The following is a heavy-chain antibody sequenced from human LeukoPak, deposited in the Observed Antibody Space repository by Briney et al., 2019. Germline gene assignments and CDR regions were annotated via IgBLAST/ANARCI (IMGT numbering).Heavy chain of an antibody. CDR1: GGSISSYY. Sequence: PSETLSLTCTVSGGSISSYYWSWIRQPPGKGLEWIGYIYYSGSTNYNPSLKSRVTISVDTSKNQFSLKLSPVTAADTAVYYCARGGFWSGYYTPFDYWGQGTLVTVSS. CDR3: ARGGFWSGYYTPFDY. V-gene: IGHV4-59*01. D-gene: IGHD3-3*01. J-gene: IGHJ4*02. CDR2: IYYSGST.